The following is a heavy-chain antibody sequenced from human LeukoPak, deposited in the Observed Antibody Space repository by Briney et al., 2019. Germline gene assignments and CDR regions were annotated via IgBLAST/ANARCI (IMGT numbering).Heavy chain of an antibody. CDR1: GGSISSSSYY. CDR2: IYYSGST. CDR3: ARHRAYSSSSPFDY. V-gene: IGHV4-39*01. D-gene: IGHD6-6*01. J-gene: IGHJ4*02. Sequence: SETLSLTCTVSGGSISSSSYYWGWIRQPPGKGLEWIGSIYYSGSTYYNPSLKSRVTTSVDTSKNQFSLRLSSVTAADTAVYYCARHRAYSSSSPFDYWGQGTLVTVSS.